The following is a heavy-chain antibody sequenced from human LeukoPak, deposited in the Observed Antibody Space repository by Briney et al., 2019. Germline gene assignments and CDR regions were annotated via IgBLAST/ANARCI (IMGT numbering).Heavy chain of an antibody. CDR3: AREAYSSGWDWYY. CDR2: INPSSGGT. D-gene: IGHD6-19*01. J-gene: IGHJ4*02. CDR1: GYTFTGYY. V-gene: IGHV1-2*02. Sequence: GASVKVSCKASGYTFTGYYMHWVRQAPGQGLEWMGWINPSSGGTNYAQKFQGRVTMTRDTSISTAYMELSRLRSDDTAVYYCAREAYSSGWDWYYWGQGTLVTVSS.